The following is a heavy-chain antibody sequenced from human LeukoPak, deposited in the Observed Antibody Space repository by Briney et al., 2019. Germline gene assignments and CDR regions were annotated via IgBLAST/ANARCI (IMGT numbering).Heavy chain of an antibody. J-gene: IGHJ3*02. V-gene: IGHV4-39*01. CDR1: GGSISSSSYY. CDR2: FYYSGST. CDR3: ARLAQLALGI. D-gene: IGHD6-6*01. Sequence: SETLSLTCTVSGGSISSSSYYWGWIRQPPGKGLEWIGSFYYSGSTFYNPSLKRRVTISVDTSKKQFSLRLSSVTAADTAVYYCARLAQLALGIWGQGTMVTVSS.